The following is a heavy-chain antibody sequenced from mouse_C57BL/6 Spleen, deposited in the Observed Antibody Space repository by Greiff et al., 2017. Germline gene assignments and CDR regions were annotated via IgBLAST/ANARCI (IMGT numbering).Heavy chain of an antibody. D-gene: IGHD1-1*01. CDR3: TRRGSITTVVAKFDY. Sequence: QVQLQQSGAELVRPGASVTLSCKASGYTFTDYEMHWVKQTPVHGLEWIGAIDPETGGTAYNQKFKGKAILTADKSSSTAYMELRSLTSEDSAVYYCTRRGSITTVVAKFDYWGQGTTLTVSS. CDR1: GYTFTDYE. CDR2: IDPETGGT. J-gene: IGHJ2*01. V-gene: IGHV1-15*01.